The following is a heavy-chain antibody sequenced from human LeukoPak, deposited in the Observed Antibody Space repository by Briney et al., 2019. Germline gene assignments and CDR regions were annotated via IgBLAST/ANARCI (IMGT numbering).Heavy chain of an antibody. Sequence: SETLSLTCAVSGGSISSSNWWSWVRQPPGKGLEWIGEIYHSGSTNYNPSLKSRVTISVDKSKNQFSLRLSSVTAADTAVYYCARQRVRLRSNDAFDIWGQGTMVTVSS. V-gene: IGHV4-4*02. CDR2: IYHSGST. CDR1: GGSISSSNW. J-gene: IGHJ3*02. D-gene: IGHD4-17*01. CDR3: ARQRVRLRSNDAFDI.